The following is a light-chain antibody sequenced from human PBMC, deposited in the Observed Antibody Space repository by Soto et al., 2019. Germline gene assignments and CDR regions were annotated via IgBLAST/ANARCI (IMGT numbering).Light chain of an antibody. CDR1: SSNIGAGCD. CDR3: QSSDSSRSGGV. Sequence: QSALTQPPSVSGAPGQRVTISCTGSSSNIGAGCDVHWYQQLPGTAPKLLIYGNSNRPSGGPDRCSGSKSGASASRAITGLQAEDEADDYCQSSDSSRSGGVFGGGTQLTVL. CDR2: GNS. J-gene: IGLJ3*02. V-gene: IGLV1-40*01.